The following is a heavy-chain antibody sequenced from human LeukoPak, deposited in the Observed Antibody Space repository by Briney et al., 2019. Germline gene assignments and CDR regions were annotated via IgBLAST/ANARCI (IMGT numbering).Heavy chain of an antibody. D-gene: IGHD3-10*01. V-gene: IGHV4-39*01. Sequence: PSETLSLTCTVSGVSISSSTYYWGWIRQPPGKGLEWIGSIFYSGSTYYNPSLKSRVTISLDTSKNQFSLKLSSVTAADTAVYYCARRRITMVRGVILDYWGQGTLVTVSS. J-gene: IGHJ4*02. CDR3: ARRRITMVRGVILDY. CDR1: GVSISSSTYY. CDR2: IFYSGST.